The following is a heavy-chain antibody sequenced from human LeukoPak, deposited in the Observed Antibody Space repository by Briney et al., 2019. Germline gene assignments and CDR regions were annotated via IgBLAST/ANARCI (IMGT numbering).Heavy chain of an antibody. CDR1: GGTFSSYA. CDR3: ARGSLTGTNYYYGMDV. D-gene: IGHD1-7*01. Sequence: SVKVSCKASGGTFSSYAISWVRQAPGQGLEWMGGIIPIFGTANYAQKFQGRVTITADESTSTAYMELSSLRSEDMAVYYCARGSLTGTNYYYGMDVWGQGTTVTVSS. V-gene: IGHV1-69*13. J-gene: IGHJ6*02. CDR2: IIPIFGTA.